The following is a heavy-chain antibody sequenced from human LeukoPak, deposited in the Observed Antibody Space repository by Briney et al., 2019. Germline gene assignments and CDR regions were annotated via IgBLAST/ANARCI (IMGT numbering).Heavy chain of an antibody. CDR3: ARGSRGGAHDY. D-gene: IGHD2-21*01. CDR1: GYSISSGYY. CDR2: IHHSGST. Sequence: SETLSLTCIVSGYSISSGYYWGWIRQPPGKGLEWIGMIHHSGSTYYNPSLKSRVTISGDTSKNQFSLKLISVTAADTAVYYCARGSRGGAHDYWGQGTLVTVSS. J-gene: IGHJ4*02. V-gene: IGHV4-38-2*02.